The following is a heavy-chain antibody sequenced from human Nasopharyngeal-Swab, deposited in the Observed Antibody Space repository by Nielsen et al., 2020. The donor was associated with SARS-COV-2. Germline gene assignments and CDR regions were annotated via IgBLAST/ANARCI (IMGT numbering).Heavy chain of an antibody. D-gene: IGHD6-19*01. J-gene: IGHJ4*02. Sequence: GSLRLSCTVSGGSISSSSYYWGWIRQPPGKGLEWIGSIYYSGSTNYNPSLKSRVTMSVDTSKNQFSLKLSSVTAADTAVYYCAREERWYSSGWFDYWGQGTLVTVSS. CDR1: GGSISSSSYY. V-gene: IGHV4-39*07. CDR2: IYYSGST. CDR3: AREERWYSSGWFDY.